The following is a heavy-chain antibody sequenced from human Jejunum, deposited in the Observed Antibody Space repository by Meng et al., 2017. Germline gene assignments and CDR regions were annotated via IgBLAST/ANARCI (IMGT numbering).Heavy chain of an antibody. CDR1: GFTFGDYA. CDR3: TRETGVNVYLGSPDNFHY. CDR2: IRSKAYGGTT. V-gene: IGHV3-49*04. Sequence: GGSLRLSCTASGFTFGDYAMTWVRQAPGKGLEWVGFIRSKAYGGTTDYAASVKGRFTNSRDDSKSIAYLQMNSLKTEDTAVYYCTRETGVNVYLGSPDNFHYWGQGTLVTVSS. J-gene: IGHJ4*02. D-gene: IGHD1-26*01.